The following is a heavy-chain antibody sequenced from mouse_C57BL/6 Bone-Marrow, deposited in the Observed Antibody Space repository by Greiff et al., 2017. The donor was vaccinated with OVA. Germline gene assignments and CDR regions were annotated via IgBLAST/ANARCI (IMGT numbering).Heavy chain of an antibody. V-gene: IGHV7-3*01. CDR1: GFTFTDYY. J-gene: IGHJ4*01. Sequence: EVKVEESGGGLVQPGGSLSLSCAASGFTFTDYYMSWVRQPPGKALEWLGFIRNKANGYTTEYSASVKGRFTISRDNSQSILYLQMNALRAEDSATYDCASGGYDYDDYAMDYWGQGTSVTVSS. CDR2: IRNKANGYTT. D-gene: IGHD2-4*01. CDR3: ASGGYDYDDYAMDY.